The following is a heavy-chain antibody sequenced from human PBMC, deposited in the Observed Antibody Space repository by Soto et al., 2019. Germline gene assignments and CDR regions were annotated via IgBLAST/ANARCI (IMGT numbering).Heavy chain of an antibody. J-gene: IGHJ4*02. D-gene: IGHD6-13*01. CDR1: GFTFSNFW. CDR3: ARHSSSSWGY. CDR2: INQDGSEK. V-gene: IGHV3-7*03. Sequence: EVQLVESGGDLVQPGGSLRLSCAASGFTFSNFWMTWVRQAPGKGLECVANINQDGSEKYYVDSVKGRFTISRDNAKKSLFLQMNSLRGEDTAVYYCARHSSSSWGYWGLGTVVTVSS.